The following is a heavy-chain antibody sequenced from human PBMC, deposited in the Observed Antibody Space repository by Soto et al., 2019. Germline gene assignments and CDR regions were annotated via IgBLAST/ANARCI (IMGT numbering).Heavy chain of an antibody. V-gene: IGHV3-23*01. CDR2: ISGSGGST. Sequence: GGSLRLSCAASGFTFSSYAMSWVRQAPGKGLEWASAISGSGGSTYYADSVKGRFTISRDNSKNTLYLQMNSLRAEDTAVYYCAKFPITIFGVARPYYFQHWGQGTLVTVSS. D-gene: IGHD3-3*01. J-gene: IGHJ1*01. CDR1: GFTFSSYA. CDR3: AKFPITIFGVARPYYFQH.